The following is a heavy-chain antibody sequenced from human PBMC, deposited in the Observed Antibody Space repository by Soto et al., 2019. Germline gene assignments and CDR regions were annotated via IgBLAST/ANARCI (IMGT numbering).Heavy chain of an antibody. CDR1: GFTFDDYA. D-gene: IGHD5-18*01. J-gene: IGHJ4*02. V-gene: IGHV3-9*01. Sequence: GGSLRLSCAASGFTFDDYAMHWVRQAPGKGLEWVSGISWNSGSIGYADSVKGRFTISRDNAKNSLYLQMNSLRAEDTALYYCAKDIKVDTAMVFDYWGQGPLVTVSS. CDR2: ISWNSGSI. CDR3: AKDIKVDTAMVFDY.